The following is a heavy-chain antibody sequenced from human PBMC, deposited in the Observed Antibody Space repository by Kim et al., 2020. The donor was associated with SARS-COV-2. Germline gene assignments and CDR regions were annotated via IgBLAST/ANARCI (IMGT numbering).Heavy chain of an antibody. D-gene: IGHD2-2*01. CDR1: GGTFSSYA. J-gene: IGHJ6*02. CDR3: ARGDCSSTSCLHYYYGMDV. Sequence: SVKVSCKASGGTFSSYAISWVRQAPGQGLEWMGGIIPIFGTANYAQKFQGRVTITADESTSTAYMELSSLRSEDTAVYYCARGDCSSTSCLHYYYGMDVWGQGTTVTVSS. CDR2: IIPIFGTA. V-gene: IGHV1-69*13.